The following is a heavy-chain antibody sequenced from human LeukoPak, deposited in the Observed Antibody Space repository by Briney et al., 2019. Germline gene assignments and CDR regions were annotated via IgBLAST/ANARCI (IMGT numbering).Heavy chain of an antibody. CDR3: ARGNWIDY. CDR1: GGSFSGYY. J-gene: IGHJ5*01. CDR2: INHSGST. Sequence: SETLSLTCAVYGGSFSGYYWSWIRQPPGKGLEWIGEINHSGSTNYNPSLKSRVTISVDTSKNQFSLKLSSVTAADTAAYYCARGNWIDYWGQGTLVTVSS. V-gene: IGHV4-34*01.